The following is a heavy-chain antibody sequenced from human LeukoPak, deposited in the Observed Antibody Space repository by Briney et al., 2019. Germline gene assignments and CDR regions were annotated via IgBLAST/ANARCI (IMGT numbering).Heavy chain of an antibody. CDR1: GYTFTSYA. D-gene: IGHD4-23*01. CDR2: IIPIFGTA. Sequence: ASVKVSCKASGYTFTSYAISWVRQAPGQGLEWMGGIIPIFGTANYAQKFQGRVTITADKSTSTAYMELSSLRSEDTAVYYCARDPGPHTVVTEVQFDYWGQGTLVTVSS. V-gene: IGHV1-69*06. CDR3: ARDPGPHTVVTEVQFDY. J-gene: IGHJ4*02.